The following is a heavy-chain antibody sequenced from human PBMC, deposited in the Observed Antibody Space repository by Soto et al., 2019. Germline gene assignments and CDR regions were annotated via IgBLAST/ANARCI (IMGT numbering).Heavy chain of an antibody. CDR2: INAGNGNT. Sequence: QVQLVQSGAEVKKPGASVKVSCKASGYTFTSYAMHWVRQAPGQRLEWMGWINAGNGNTKYSQKFQGRVTIARDTSASTAYMELSSLRSEDTAVYYCARRTIFGVVDYWGQGTLVTVSS. J-gene: IGHJ4*02. D-gene: IGHD3-3*01. V-gene: IGHV1-3*01. CDR3: ARRTIFGVVDY. CDR1: GYTFTSYA.